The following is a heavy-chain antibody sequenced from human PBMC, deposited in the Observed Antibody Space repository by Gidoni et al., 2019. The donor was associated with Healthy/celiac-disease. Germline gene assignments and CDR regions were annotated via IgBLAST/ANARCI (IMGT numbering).Heavy chain of an antibody. CDR3: ARKVKFYYYYGMDV. J-gene: IGHJ6*02. CDR2: INHSGST. V-gene: IGHV4-34*01. Sequence: QVQLQQWGAGLLKPSETLSLTCAVYGGSFSGYYWSWIRQPPGKGLEWIGEINHSGSTNYNPSLKSRVTISVDTSKNQFSLKLSSVTAADTAVYYCARKVKFYYYYGMDVWGQGTTVTVSS. CDR1: GGSFSGYY.